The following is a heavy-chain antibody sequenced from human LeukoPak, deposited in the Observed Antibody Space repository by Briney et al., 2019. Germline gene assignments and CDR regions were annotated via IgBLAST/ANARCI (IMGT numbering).Heavy chain of an antibody. J-gene: IGHJ4*02. CDR2: ISYDGSNR. CDR1: GFTFDSYA. V-gene: IGHV3-30-3*01. CDR3: ARMNYGGKNYFDY. D-gene: IGHD3-10*01. Sequence: PGRSLRLSCAASGFTFDSYAIHWLRQAPGKGLEWVALISYDGSNRYYAESVKGRFTISRDNSKNTLYLQMNSLRTEDTAVYYCARMNYGGKNYFDYWGQGTQVTVSS.